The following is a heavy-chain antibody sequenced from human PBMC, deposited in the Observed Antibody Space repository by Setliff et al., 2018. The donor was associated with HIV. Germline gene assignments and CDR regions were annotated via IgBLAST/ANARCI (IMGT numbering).Heavy chain of an antibody. Sequence: SETLSLTCGVYGGSLSGYHWSWIRQPSGKGLEWIGEINHSGSTNYNPSLKSRVTVSVDTSKNQFSLKLNSVTAADTAVYYCRIVPAAINYFDYWGQGTLVTVSS. J-gene: IGHJ4*02. V-gene: IGHV4-34*01. CDR2: INHSGST. CDR1: GGSLSGYH. D-gene: IGHD2-2*02. CDR3: RIVPAAINYFDY.